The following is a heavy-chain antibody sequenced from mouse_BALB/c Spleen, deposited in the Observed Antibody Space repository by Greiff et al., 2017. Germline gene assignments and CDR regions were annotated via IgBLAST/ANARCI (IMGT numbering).Heavy chain of an antibody. CDR2: IWAGGST. V-gene: IGHV2-9*02. Sequence: VQGVESGPGLVAPSQSLSITCTVSGFSFTSYGVHWVRQPPGKGLEWLGVIWAGGSTNYNSALMSRLSISKDNSKSQVFLKMNSLQTDDTAMYYCARESITDYAMDYWGQGTSVTVSS. J-gene: IGHJ4*01. CDR3: ARESITDYAMDY. D-gene: IGHD2-4*01. CDR1: GFSFTSYG.